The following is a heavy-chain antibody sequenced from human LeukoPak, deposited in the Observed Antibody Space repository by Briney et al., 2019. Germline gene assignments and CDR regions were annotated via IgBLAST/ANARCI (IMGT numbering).Heavy chain of an antibody. CDR1: GFTFSSYW. D-gene: IGHD6-13*01. CDR2: IKQDGSEK. J-gene: IGHJ6*03. CDR3: ARGVAAAGSGLYYYYMDV. V-gene: IGHV3-7*01. Sequence: GGSRRLSCAASGFTFSSYWMSWVRQAPGKGLEWVAKIKQDGSEKYYVDSVKGRFTISRDNAKNSLYLQMNSLRAEDTAVYYCARGVAAAGSGLYYYYMDVWGKGTTVTVSS.